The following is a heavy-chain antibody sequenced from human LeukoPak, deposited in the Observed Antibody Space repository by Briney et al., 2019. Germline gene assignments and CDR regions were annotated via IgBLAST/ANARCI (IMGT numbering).Heavy chain of an antibody. J-gene: IGHJ4*02. V-gene: IGHV1-46*01. D-gene: IGHD2-15*01. Sequence: GASVKVSCKASGYTFTSYYMHWLRQAPGQGLEWMGIINPSSGSTSYAQKFQGRVTMTRDTSTSTVYMELSSLRSEDTAVYYCARALSGYCSGGSCYGIDDYWGQGTLVTVSS. CDR3: ARALSGYCSGGSCYGIDDY. CDR1: GYTFTSYY. CDR2: INPSSGST.